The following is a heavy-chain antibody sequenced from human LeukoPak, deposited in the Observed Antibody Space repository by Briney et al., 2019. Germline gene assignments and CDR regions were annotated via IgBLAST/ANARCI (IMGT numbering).Heavy chain of an antibody. CDR1: GGSIRSNY. CDR2: IYHSGST. J-gene: IGHJ4*02. V-gene: IGHV4-4*02. Sequence: SETLSLTCTVSGGSIRSNYWSWVRQPPGKGLEWIGEIYHSGSTNYNPSLKSRVTISVDKSKNQFSLKLSSVTAADTAVYYCARVEITMVRGVMFLWGQGTLVTVSS. CDR3: ARVEITMVRGVMFL. D-gene: IGHD3-10*01.